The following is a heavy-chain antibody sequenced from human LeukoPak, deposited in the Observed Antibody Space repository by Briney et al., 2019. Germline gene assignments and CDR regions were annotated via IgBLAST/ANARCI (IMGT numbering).Heavy chain of an antibody. J-gene: IGHJ4*02. V-gene: IGHV3-7*01. Sequence: GGSLRLSCAASGFTFSNAWMSWVRQAPGKGLEWVANIKQDGSEKYYVDSVKGRFTISRDNAKNSLYLQMNSLRAEDTAVYYCARREVGATHFDYWGQGTLVTVSS. CDR2: IKQDGSEK. CDR1: GFTFSNAW. CDR3: ARREVGATHFDY. D-gene: IGHD1-26*01.